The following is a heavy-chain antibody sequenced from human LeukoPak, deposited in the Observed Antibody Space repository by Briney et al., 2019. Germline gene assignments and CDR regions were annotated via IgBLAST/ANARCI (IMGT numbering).Heavy chain of an antibody. D-gene: IGHD6-6*01. CDR2: IKQDGSEK. J-gene: IGHJ5*02. V-gene: IGHV3-7*01. CDR1: GFTFSSYW. Sequence: LGGSLRLSCAASGFTFSSYWMSWVRQAPGKGLEWVANIKQDGSEKYYVDSVKGRFTISKDNAKNSLYLQMNSLRAEDTAVYYCAREGLPYSSSSRGGNWFDPWGQGTLVTVSS. CDR3: AREGLPYSSSSRGGNWFDP.